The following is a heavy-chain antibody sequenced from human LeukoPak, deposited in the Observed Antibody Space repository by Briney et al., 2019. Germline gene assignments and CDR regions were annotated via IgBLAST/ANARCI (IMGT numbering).Heavy chain of an antibody. V-gene: IGHV4-59*01. J-gene: IGHJ4*02. Sequence: SETLSLTCTVSSGSISSYYWSWIRQPPGKGLEWIGYIYYSGSTNYNPSLKSRVTISVDTSKNQFSLKLSSVTAADTAVYYCARDETYDSSGYSLGYWGQGTLVTVSS. D-gene: IGHD3-22*01. CDR1: SGSISSYY. CDR2: IYYSGST. CDR3: ARDETYDSSGYSLGY.